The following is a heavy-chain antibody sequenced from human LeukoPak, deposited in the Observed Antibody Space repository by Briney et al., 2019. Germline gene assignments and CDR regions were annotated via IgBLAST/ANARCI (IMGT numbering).Heavy chain of an antibody. CDR3: ARELLTPHDDFWSGPSTYFFDS. J-gene: IGHJ4*02. D-gene: IGHD3-3*01. CDR2: ISGSGSSL. CDR1: GFNLSDYY. Sequence: GGSLTLSCAASGFNLSDYYMSWMPQAPGKGLVCVSYISGSGSSLYHTDSVKGRFTISRDNAKNSLYLQMNSLRADETAVYCCARELLTPHDDFWSGPSTYFFDSWGQGTLVTVSS. V-gene: IGHV3-11*01.